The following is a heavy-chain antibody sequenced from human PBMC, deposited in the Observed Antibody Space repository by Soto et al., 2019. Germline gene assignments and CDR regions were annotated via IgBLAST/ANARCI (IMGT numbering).Heavy chain of an antibody. Sequence: QLVESGGGVVQPERSLKLSCTASNFVFSVYSLHWVRQAPGKGLEWVALISYDGGNKYYADSVKGRFTISRDNSKNTLYLQMNTLRPEDTVVYYCASDKDQYDFWGGTLDSWGQGTLVTVSS. CDR1: NFVFSVYS. CDR2: ISYDGGNK. V-gene: IGHV3-30-3*01. CDR3: ASDKDQYDFWGGTLDS. J-gene: IGHJ4*02. D-gene: IGHD3-3*01.